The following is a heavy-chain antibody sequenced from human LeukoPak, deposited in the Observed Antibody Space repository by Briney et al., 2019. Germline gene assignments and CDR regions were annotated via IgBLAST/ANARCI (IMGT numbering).Heavy chain of an antibody. J-gene: IGHJ5*02. D-gene: IGHD2-15*01. V-gene: IGHV4-31*03. CDR2: IYYSGST. CDR3: ARIVVVVAARVGWFDP. CDR1: GGSISSGGYY. Sequence: SQTLSLTCTVSGGSISSGGYYWSWIRQHPGKGLEWIGYIYYSGSTYYNPSLKSRVTISVDTSKNQFSLKLSSVTAADTAVYYCARIVVVVAARVGWFDPWGQGTLVTVSS.